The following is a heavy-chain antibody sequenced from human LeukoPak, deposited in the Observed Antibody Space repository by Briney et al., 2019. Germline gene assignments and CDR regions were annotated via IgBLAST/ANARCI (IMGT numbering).Heavy chain of an antibody. Sequence: PGGSLRLSCAASGFTFSSYSMNWVRQAPGKGLEWVSSISSSSSYIYYADSVKGRFTISRDNAKNSLYLQMNSLRAEDTAVYYFARDRCSGGSCYREFDYWGQGTLVTVSS. V-gene: IGHV3-21*01. CDR3: ARDRCSGGSCYREFDY. CDR2: ISSSSSYI. J-gene: IGHJ4*02. CDR1: GFTFSSYS. D-gene: IGHD2-15*01.